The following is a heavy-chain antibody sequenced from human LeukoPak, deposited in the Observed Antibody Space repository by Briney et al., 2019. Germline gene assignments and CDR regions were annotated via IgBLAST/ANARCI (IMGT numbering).Heavy chain of an antibody. CDR1: GGSISSGGYS. CDR3: ARDLIGYCSSTSCYALGY. Sequence: SQTLSLTCAVSGGSISSGGYSWSWIRQPPGKGLEWIGYIYHSGSTYYNPSLKSRVTISVDTSKNQFSLKLSSVTAADTAVYYCARDLIGYCSSTSCYALGYWGQGTLVTVSS. D-gene: IGHD2-2*03. CDR2: IYHSGST. V-gene: IGHV4-30-2*01. J-gene: IGHJ4*02.